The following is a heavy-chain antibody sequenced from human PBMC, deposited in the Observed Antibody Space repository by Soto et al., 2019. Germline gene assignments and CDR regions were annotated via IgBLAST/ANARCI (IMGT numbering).Heavy chain of an antibody. CDR3: TRLDSNYDFWSGSPPRYGMDV. D-gene: IGHD3-3*01. J-gene: IGHJ6*02. CDR1: GFTFSDHY. CDR2: ISSSSNYI. V-gene: IGHV3-21*04. Sequence: GGSLRLSCAASGFTFSDHYMDWVRQAPGKGLEWVSSISSSSNYIYYADSVKGRFTISRDDSKNTAYLQMNSLKTEDTAVYYCTRLDSNYDFWSGSPPRYGMDVWGQGTTVTVSS.